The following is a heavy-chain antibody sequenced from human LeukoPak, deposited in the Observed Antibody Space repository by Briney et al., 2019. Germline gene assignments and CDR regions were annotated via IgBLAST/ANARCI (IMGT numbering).Heavy chain of an antibody. CDR2: IYYSGSS. CDR1: GGSISSYY. J-gene: IGHJ4*02. V-gene: IGHV4-59*01. D-gene: IGHD3-22*01. Sequence: PSETLSLTCTVSGGSISSYYWSWIRQPPGKGLEGIGYIYYSGSSNYNPSLKSPVTISVDTSKNHFSLKLSSVTAADTAVYYCAGASYDSSGVHWGQGTLVTVSS. CDR3: AGASYDSSGVH.